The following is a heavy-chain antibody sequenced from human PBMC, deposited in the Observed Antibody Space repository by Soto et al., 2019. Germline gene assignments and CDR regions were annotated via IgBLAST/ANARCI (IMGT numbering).Heavy chain of an antibody. CDR3: ARAALSGYSSGWSAFFDY. D-gene: IGHD6-19*01. J-gene: IGHJ4*02. CDR1: GGSIRSGGYY. CDR2: IYYSGST. V-gene: IGHV4-31*03. Sequence: SETLSLTCTFSGGSIRSGGYYWSWIRQHPGKGLEWIGYIYYSGSTYYNPSLKSRVIISVDTSKNQFSLKLSSVTAADTAVYYCARAALSGYSSGWSAFFDYWGQATRVTVSS.